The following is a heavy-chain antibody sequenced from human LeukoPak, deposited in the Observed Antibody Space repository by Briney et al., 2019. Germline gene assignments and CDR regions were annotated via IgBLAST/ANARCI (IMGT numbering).Heavy chain of an antibody. D-gene: IGHD3-10*01. J-gene: IGHJ5*02. Sequence: SVKVSCKASGGTFSSYAISWVRQAPGQGLEWMGRIIPILGIANYAQKFQGRVTITADKSTSTAYMELSSLRSEDTAVYYCARDRYYYGSGTYPGGFDPWGREPWSPSPQ. CDR1: GGTFSSYA. V-gene: IGHV1-69*04. CDR2: IIPILGIA. CDR3: ARDRYYYGSGTYPGGFDP.